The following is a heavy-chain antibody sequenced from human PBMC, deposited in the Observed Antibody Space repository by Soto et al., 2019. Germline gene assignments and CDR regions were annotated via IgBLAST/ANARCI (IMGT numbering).Heavy chain of an antibody. J-gene: IGHJ6*02. D-gene: IGHD3-22*01. CDR1: GGSISSGDYY. CDR2: IYYSGST. V-gene: IGHV4-30-4*01. Sequence: LSLTCTFSGGSISSGDYYWSWIRQPPGKGLEWIGYIYYSGSTYYNPSLKSRVTISVDTSKNQFSLKLSSVTAADTAVYYCARGYYYDSSDYSRLYYYYYYGMDVWGQGTTVTVYS. CDR3: ARGYYYDSSDYSRLYYYYYYGMDV.